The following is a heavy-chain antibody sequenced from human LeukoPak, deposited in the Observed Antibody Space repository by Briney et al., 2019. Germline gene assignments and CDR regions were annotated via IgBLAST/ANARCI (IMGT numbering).Heavy chain of an antibody. Sequence: SETLSLTCTVSGGSFNDGTYYWAWIRQSPGKILEWFGNIFYGGTSGTNYFNPSLPSRIALSLKTSKNQFSLELSSVTAADSGMYYCAGRRDVWFGGTPTYFFDSWGQGSLVTVSS. J-gene: IGHJ4*02. CDR2: IFYGGTSGTN. CDR3: AGRRDVWFGGTPTYFFDS. CDR1: GGSFNDGTYY. D-gene: IGHD3-10*01. V-gene: IGHV4-39*01.